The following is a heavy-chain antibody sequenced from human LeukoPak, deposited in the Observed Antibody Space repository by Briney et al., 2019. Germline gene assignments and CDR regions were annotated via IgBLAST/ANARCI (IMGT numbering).Heavy chain of an antibody. J-gene: IGHJ6*02. CDR1: GFTFSSYG. V-gene: IGHV3-30*18. CDR3: AKDLGYDLLTGPDV. D-gene: IGHD3-9*01. CDR2: ISHDGSNK. Sequence: GGSLRLSCAASGFTFSSYGVHWVRQAPGKGLEWVAVISHDGSNKYYADSVKGRFAISRDNSKSTLYLQMSSLRAEDTAVYYCAKDLGYDLLTGPDVWGQGTTVTVSS.